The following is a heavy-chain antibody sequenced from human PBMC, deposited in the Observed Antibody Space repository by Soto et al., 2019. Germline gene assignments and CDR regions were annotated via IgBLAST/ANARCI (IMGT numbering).Heavy chain of an antibody. D-gene: IGHD3-22*01. CDR1: GFTFSSYA. V-gene: IGHV3-23*01. J-gene: IGHJ4*02. CDR2: ISGSGGST. Sequence: GGSLRLSCAASGFTFSSYAMSWVRQAPGKGLEWVSAISGSGGSTYYADSVKGRFTISRDNSKNTLYLQMNSLRAEDTAVYYCAKGLNGPDRDSSGYYYVTGDYWGQGTLVTVSS. CDR3: AKGLNGPDRDSSGYYYVTGDY.